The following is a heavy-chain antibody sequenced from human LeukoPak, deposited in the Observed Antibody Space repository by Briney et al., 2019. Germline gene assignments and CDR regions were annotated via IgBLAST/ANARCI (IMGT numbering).Heavy chain of an antibody. J-gene: IGHJ4*02. V-gene: IGHV1-69*05. D-gene: IGHD3-22*01. CDR3: ARVAYYYDSSGYRGFDY. CDR1: GGTFSSYA. Sequence: SVKVSCKASGGTFSSYAISWVRQAPGQGLEWMGRIIPIFGTANYAQKFQGRVTITTDESTSTAYMELSSLRSEDTAVYYCARVAYYYDSSGYRGFDYWGQGTLVTVSS. CDR2: IIPIFGTA.